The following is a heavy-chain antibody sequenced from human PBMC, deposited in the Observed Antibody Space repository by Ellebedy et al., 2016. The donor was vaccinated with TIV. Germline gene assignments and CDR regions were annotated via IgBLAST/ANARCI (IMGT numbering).Heavy chain of an antibody. D-gene: IGHD3-22*01. J-gene: IGHJ4*02. CDR1: GFTFSRYV. Sequence: GESLKISXAASGFTFSRYVMHWVRQAPGKGLEWVAVISFDGRNKYYADSVKGRFTISRDNSKNTLYLQMNSLRTEDTAVYYCASYYYNSSGSHNPPDYWGQGTLVTVSS. CDR3: ASYYYNSSGSHNPPDY. V-gene: IGHV3-30*04. CDR2: ISFDGRNK.